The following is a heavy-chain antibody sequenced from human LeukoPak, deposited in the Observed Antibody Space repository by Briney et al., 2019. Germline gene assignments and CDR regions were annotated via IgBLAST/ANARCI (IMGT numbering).Heavy chain of an antibody. V-gene: IGHV1-18*01. D-gene: IGHD4-17*01. CDR2: ISAYNGNT. CDR1: GYTFTSYG. Sequence: ASVKVSCKASGYTFTSYGISWVRQAPGQGLEWMGWISAYNGNTNYAQKLQGRVTMTTDTSTSTAYMELRSLRSDDTAVYYCARDILPRAVTRVSGYWGQGTLVTVSS. CDR3: ARDILPRAVTRVSGY. J-gene: IGHJ4*02.